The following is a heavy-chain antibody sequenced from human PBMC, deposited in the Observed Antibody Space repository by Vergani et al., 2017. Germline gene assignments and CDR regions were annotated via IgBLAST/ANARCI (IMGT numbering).Heavy chain of an antibody. J-gene: IGHJ4*02. CDR3: ARDDGVGADY. V-gene: IGHV3-21*01. CDR1: GFTFSSYS. CDR2: ISSSSSYI. Sequence: EVQLVESGGGLVKPGGSQRLSCAASGFTFSSYSMNWVRQAPGKGLEWVSSISSSSSYIYYADSVKGRFTISRDNAKNSLYLQMNSLRAEDTAVYYCARDDGVGADYWGQGTLVTVSS. D-gene: IGHD1-26*01.